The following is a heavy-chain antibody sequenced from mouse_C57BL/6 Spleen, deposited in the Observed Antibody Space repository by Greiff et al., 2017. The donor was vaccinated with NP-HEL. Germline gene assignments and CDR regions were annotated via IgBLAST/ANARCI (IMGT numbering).Heavy chain of an antibody. CDR1: GFTFSDYG. CDR3: ATLAFDY. V-gene: IGHV5-17*01. J-gene: IGHJ2*01. D-gene: IGHD4-1*01. Sequence: EVKLQESGGGLVKPGGSLKLSCAASGFTFSDYGMHWVRQAPEKGLEWVAYISSGSSTIYYADTVKGRFTISRDNAKNTLFLQMTSLRSEDTAMYYCATLAFDYWGQGTTLTVSS. CDR2: ISSGSSTI.